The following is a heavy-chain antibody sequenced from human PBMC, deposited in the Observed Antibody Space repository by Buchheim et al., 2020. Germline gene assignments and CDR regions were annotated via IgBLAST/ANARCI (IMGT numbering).Heavy chain of an antibody. CDR2: TNPDTGGT. CDR3: ARWDSKIHAFDI. J-gene: IGHJ3*02. Sequence: QMQLVQSGAEVRDPGASVRVSCKASGYTFTDYHVNWVRQAPGQGLEWMGWTNPDTGGTNYAQRFQGWVSMTRDTSITTAYMELSRLTSDDTAIYYCARWDSKIHAFDIWGQGT. CDR1: GYTFTDYH. V-gene: IGHV1-2*04. D-gene: IGHD1-26*01.